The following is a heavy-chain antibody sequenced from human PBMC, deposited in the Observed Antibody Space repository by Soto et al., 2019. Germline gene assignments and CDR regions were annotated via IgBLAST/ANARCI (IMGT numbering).Heavy chain of an antibody. V-gene: IGHV4-34*01. J-gene: IGHJ5*02. CDR3: AKGGGSLWS. D-gene: IGHD3-10*01. Sequence: QVQLQQWGAGLLKPSETLSLTCAVSGGSFSVYYWSWIRQSPGKGLEWIGEINLSGTTNYNPSLKSRVTISLDPSKKQFSLKLSSVTAADTAVYYCAKGGGSLWSWGQGTLVTVSS. CDR2: INLSGTT. CDR1: GGSFSVYY.